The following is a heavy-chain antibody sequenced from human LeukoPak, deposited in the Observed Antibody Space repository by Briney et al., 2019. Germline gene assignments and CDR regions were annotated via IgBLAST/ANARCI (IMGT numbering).Heavy chain of an antibody. CDR3: AELGITMIGGV. CDR2: IRYDGSKK. Sequence: GGSLRLSCGASGFTFSSYGMHWVRQAPGKGLEWVAFIRYDGSKKSHADSVKGRFTISRDNAKNSLYLQMNSLRAEDTAVYYCAELGITMIGGVWGKGTTVTISS. V-gene: IGHV3-30*02. J-gene: IGHJ6*04. D-gene: IGHD3-10*02. CDR1: GFTFSSYG.